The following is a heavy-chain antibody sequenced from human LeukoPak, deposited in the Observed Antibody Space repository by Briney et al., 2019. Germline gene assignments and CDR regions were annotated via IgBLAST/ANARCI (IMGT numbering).Heavy chain of an antibody. CDR3: ARVGITMMRGAFDI. D-gene: IGHD3-22*01. J-gene: IGHJ3*02. V-gene: IGHV3-53*01. Sequence: GGSLRLSCAASGFTFSSYGMHWVRQAPGKGLEWVSVIYSGGSTYYADSVKGRFTISRDNSKNTLYLQMNSLRAEDTAVYYCARVGITMMRGAFDIWGQGTMVTVSS. CDR2: IYSGGST. CDR1: GFTFSSYG.